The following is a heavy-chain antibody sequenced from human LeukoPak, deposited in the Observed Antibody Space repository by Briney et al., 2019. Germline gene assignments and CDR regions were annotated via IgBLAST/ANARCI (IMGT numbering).Heavy chain of an antibody. D-gene: IGHD1-26*01. CDR3: ARDSGSYYGVDY. CDR2: IYTSGST. CDR1: GGSISSGSYY. J-gene: IGHJ4*02. Sequence: PPETLSLTCTVSGGSISSGSYYWSWIRQPAGKGLEWIGRIYTSGSTNYNPSPKSRVTISVDTSKNQFSLKLSSVTAADTAVYYCARDSGSYYGVDYWGQGTLVTVSS. V-gene: IGHV4-61*02.